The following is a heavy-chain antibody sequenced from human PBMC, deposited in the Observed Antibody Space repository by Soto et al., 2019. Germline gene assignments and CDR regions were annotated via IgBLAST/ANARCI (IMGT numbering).Heavy chain of an antibody. V-gene: IGHV3-23*01. Sequence: PGGSLRLSCAASGFTFSRYAISWVRQAPGKGLEWVSVISGAGDSTYYADSVKGRFTISRDNPRNTMYMQIHILSAEDTAVYYCAKDMKGAPYYGSGSNYYHYHGMDVWGHGTTVTVSS. J-gene: IGHJ6*02. CDR2: ISGAGDST. D-gene: IGHD3-10*01. CDR3: AKDMKGAPYYGSGSNYYHYHGMDV. CDR1: GFTFSRYA.